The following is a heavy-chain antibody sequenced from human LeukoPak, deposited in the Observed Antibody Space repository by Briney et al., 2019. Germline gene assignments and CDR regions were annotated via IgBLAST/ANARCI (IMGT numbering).Heavy chain of an antibody. J-gene: IGHJ4*02. CDR3: AKELDSSGYFDY. CDR2: ISGGGSRT. V-gene: IGHV3-23*01. CDR1: GFTFSTYA. Sequence: GGSLRLSCAASGFTFSTYAMSWVRQAPGQGLEWVSAISGGGSRTYYADSVKGRFTISRDNSKNTLYLQMNSLRAEDTAVYYCAKELDSSGYFDYWGQGTLVTVSS. D-gene: IGHD3-22*01.